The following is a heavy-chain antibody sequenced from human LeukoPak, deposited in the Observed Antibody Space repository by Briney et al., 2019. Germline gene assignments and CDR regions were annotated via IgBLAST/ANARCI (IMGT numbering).Heavy chain of an antibody. CDR3: ARVVPAAIRADRRVFGKSNWFDP. J-gene: IGHJ5*02. V-gene: IGHV1-2*02. CDR2: INPNSGGT. Sequence: ASVKVSCKASGGTFSSYAISWVRQAPGQGLEWMGWINPNSGGTNYAQKFQGRVTMTRDTSISTAYMELSRLRSDDTAVYYCARVVPAAIRADRRVFGKSNWFDPWGQGTLVTVSS. D-gene: IGHD2-2*01. CDR1: GGTFSSYA.